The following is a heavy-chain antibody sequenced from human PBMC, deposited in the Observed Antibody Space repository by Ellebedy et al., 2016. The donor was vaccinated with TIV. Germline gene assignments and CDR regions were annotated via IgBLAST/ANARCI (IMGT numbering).Heavy chain of an antibody. J-gene: IGHJ5*02. Sequence: AASVKVSCKASGYTFTSYNIHWVRQAPGQGLEWMGVINPRGGSTSYAQKFQGRVTVTRDTPTSTVYMELSSLRSEDTAVYYCARVVKPAAIRRGGWFDPWGQGTLVTVSS. CDR3: ARVVKPAAIRRGGWFDP. CDR2: INPRGGST. D-gene: IGHD2-2*01. CDR1: GYTFTSYN. V-gene: IGHV1-46*01.